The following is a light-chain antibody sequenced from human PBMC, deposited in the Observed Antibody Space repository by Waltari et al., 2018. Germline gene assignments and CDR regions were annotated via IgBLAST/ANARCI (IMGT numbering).Light chain of an antibody. Sequence: DIFLTQSPGTLSLSPGVGATLSCRASQSISRFLAWYQQKPGHAPRLLIYDASTRATGIPDRFSGSGSGTDFSLTISRLEPEDFAVYYCQKYGTLPATFGQGTKVEIK. CDR2: DAS. CDR3: QKYGTLPAT. V-gene: IGKV3-20*01. J-gene: IGKJ1*01. CDR1: QSISRF.